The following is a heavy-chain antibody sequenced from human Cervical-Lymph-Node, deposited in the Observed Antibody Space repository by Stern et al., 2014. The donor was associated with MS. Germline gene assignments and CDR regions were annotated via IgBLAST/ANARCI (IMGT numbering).Heavy chain of an antibody. Sequence: QVQLVQSGAEVKKPGASVKVSCKASGYTFTNYAIQWVRPAPGQRLEWMGWINAGDDDTRYSQRFQGRVTITRDTSANTAYMELGSLRSEDTAVYYCARTVAARKWDDEAFDFWGQGTMVSVSS. J-gene: IGHJ3*01. CDR3: ARTVAARKWDDEAFDF. V-gene: IGHV1-3*01. CDR1: GYTFTNYA. CDR2: INAGDDDT. D-gene: IGHD1-20*01.